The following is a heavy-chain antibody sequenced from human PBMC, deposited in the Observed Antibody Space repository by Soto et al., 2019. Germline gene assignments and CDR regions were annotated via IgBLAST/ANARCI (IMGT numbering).Heavy chain of an antibody. Sequence: EVQLVESGGGLVQPGGSLRLSCAASGFTFSSYWMSWVRQAPGKGLEWVANIKQDGSEKYYVDSVKGRFTISRDNAKNSLYLQMNSLRAENTAVYYCARNLEGYSSGFFDYWGQGTLVTVSS. CDR3: ARNLEGYSSGFFDY. CDR2: IKQDGSEK. CDR1: GFTFSSYW. J-gene: IGHJ4*02. D-gene: IGHD6-19*01. V-gene: IGHV3-7*01.